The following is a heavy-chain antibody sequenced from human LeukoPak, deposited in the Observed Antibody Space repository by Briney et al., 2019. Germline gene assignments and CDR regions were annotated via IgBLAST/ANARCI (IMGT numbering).Heavy chain of an antibody. CDR3: ARSRAFNSGAFDP. V-gene: IGHV4-61*01. J-gene: IGHJ5*02. Sequence: SETLSLTCTVSGASVSSASYWTWIRQPPGKGVEWIAHIYNGVNTNYNPSLKSRVTISVDTSENQFSLRLNSVTAADTAVYYCARSRAFNSGAFDPWGQGSLVTVSS. CDR1: GASVSSASY. CDR2: IYNGVNT. D-gene: IGHD1-26*01.